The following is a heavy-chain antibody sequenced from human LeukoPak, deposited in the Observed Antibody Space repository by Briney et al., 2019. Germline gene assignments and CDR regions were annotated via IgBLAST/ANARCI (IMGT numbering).Heavy chain of an antibody. J-gene: IGHJ6*02. CDR2: IYYSGST. Sequence: PSETLSLTCTVSGGSISSSSYYWSWIRQPPGKGLEWIGSIYYSGSTYYNPSLKSRVTISVDTSKNQFSLKLSSVTAADTAVYYCARPGAMVRGVPFSYYYGMDVWGQGTTVTVSS. CDR1: GGSISSSSYY. D-gene: IGHD3-10*01. V-gene: IGHV4-39*01. CDR3: ARPGAMVRGVPFSYYYGMDV.